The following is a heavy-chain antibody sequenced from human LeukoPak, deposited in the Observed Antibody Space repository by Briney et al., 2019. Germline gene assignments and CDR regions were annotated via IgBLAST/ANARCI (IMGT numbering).Heavy chain of an antibody. J-gene: IGHJ4*02. CDR3: ARDGPAVRDGYFDY. CDR1: GFTFSSYS. Sequence: GGSLRLSRAASGFTFSSYSMNWVRQAPGKGLEWVSSISSSSSYIYYADSVKGRFTISRDNAKNSLYLQMNSLRAEDTAVYYCARDGPAVRDGYFDYWGQGTLVTVSS. D-gene: IGHD2-2*01. CDR2: ISSSSSYI. V-gene: IGHV3-21*01.